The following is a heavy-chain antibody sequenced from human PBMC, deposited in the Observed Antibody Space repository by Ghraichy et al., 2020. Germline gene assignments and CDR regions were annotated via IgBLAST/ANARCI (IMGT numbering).Heavy chain of an antibody. Sequence: GSLNISCAASGFTFSSYAMSWVRQAPGKGLEWVSAISGSGGSTYYADSVKGRFTISRDNSKNTLYLQMNSLRAEDTAVYYCARSRRSSGLFDYWGQGTLVTVSS. D-gene: IGHD3-22*01. CDR2: ISGSGGST. CDR3: ARSRRSSGLFDY. J-gene: IGHJ4*02. CDR1: GFTFSSYA. V-gene: IGHV3-23*01.